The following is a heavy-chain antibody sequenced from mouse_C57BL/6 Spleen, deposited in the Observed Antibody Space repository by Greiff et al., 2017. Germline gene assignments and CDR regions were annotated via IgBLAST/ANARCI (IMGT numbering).Heavy chain of an antibody. D-gene: IGHD1-1*01. CDR1: GYTFTSYW. CDR2: INPSSGYT. V-gene: IGHV1-7*01. J-gene: IGHJ2*01. CDR3: ASHYYGSSYNFDY. Sequence: VQLQQSGAELAKPGASVKLSCKASGYTFTSYWMHWVKQRPGQGLEWIGYINPSSGYTKYNQKFKDKATLTADKSSSTAYMQLSSLTYEDSAVYYCASHYYGSSYNFDYGGQGTPLTVSS.